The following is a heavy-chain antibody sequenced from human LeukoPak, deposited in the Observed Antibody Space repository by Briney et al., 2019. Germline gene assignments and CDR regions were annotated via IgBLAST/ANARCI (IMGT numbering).Heavy chain of an antibody. Sequence: GGSLRLSCATSGFTFSNYGMHWVRQAPGKGLEWVAIIWHDGSNKYYADSVKGRFTISRDNLKNTLYLQMNSLRAEDTAVYFCAFQKCPSCHYAFDVWGQGTKVAVSS. CDR1: GFTFSNYG. V-gene: IGHV3-33*01. CDR3: AFQKCPSCHYAFDV. CDR2: IWHDGSNK. J-gene: IGHJ3*01. D-gene: IGHD3-10*01.